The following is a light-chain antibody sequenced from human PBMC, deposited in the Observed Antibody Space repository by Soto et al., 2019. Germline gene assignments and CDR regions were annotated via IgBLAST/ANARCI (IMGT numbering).Light chain of an antibody. CDR2: ANN. V-gene: IGLV1-40*01. CDR1: SSNIGGAYD. Sequence: QSVLTQPPSVSGAPGQRVTISCTGSSSNIGGAYDVHWYQQLPGTAPKLLIYANNYRPSGVPDRFSGSKSGTSASLAITGLQAEDEADYYCQSYDSSLNGYVFGTGTQLTVL. CDR3: QSYDSSLNGYV. J-gene: IGLJ1*01.